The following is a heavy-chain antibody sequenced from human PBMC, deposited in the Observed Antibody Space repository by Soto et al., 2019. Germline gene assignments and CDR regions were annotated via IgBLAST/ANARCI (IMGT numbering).Heavy chain of an antibody. CDR1: GFTFSSYA. V-gene: IGHV3-23*01. CDR2: ISGSGGST. J-gene: IGHJ3*02. D-gene: IGHD1-26*01. Sequence: GGSLRLSCAASGFTFSSYAMSWVRQAPGKGLEWVSAISGSGGSTYYADSVKGRFTISRDNSKNTLYLQMNSLRAEDTAVYYCATFLWWELTPSSAAFDIWGQGTMVTV. CDR3: ATFLWWELTPSSAAFDI.